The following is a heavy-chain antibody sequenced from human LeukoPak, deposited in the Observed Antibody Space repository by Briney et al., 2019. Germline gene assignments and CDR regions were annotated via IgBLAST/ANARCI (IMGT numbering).Heavy chain of an antibody. V-gene: IGHV4-39*07. CDR2: IYYSGST. Sequence: SETLSLTCTVSGGSISSGGYYWSWIRQHPGKGLEWIGSIYYSGSTYYNPSLKSRVTISVDTSKNQFSLKLSSVTAADTAVYYCARVIAYYDFWSGYYGGGYFDYWGQGTLVTVSS. CDR3: ARVIAYYDFWSGYYGGGYFDY. D-gene: IGHD3-3*01. J-gene: IGHJ4*02. CDR1: GGSISSGGYY.